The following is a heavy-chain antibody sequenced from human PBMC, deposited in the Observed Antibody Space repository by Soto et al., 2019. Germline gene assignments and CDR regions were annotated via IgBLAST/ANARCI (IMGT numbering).Heavy chain of an antibody. CDR1: GFTFSSYG. CDR2: IWYDGSNK. CDR3: ARDRSIAARHDAFDI. Sequence: GGSLRLSCAASGFTFSSYGMHWVRQAPGKGLEWVAVIWYDGSNKYYADSVKGRFTISRDNSKNTLYLQMNSLRAEDTAVYYCARDRSIAARHDAFDIWGQGTMVTVSS. D-gene: IGHD6-6*01. J-gene: IGHJ3*02. V-gene: IGHV3-33*01.